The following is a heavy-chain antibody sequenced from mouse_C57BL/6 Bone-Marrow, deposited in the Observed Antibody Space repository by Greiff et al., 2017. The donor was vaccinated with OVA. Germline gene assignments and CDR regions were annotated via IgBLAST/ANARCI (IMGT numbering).Heavy chain of an antibody. Sequence: QVQLQQSGAELARPGASVKLSCKASGYTFTSYGISWVKQRTGQGLEWIGEIYPRSGNTYYNEKFKGKATLTADKSSSTAYMELRSLTSEDSAVYFCASYSNPYYCDYWGQGTTLTFSS. CDR3: ASYSNPYYCDY. D-gene: IGHD2-5*01. J-gene: IGHJ2*01. V-gene: IGHV1-81*01. CDR1: GYTFTSYG. CDR2: IYPRSGNT.